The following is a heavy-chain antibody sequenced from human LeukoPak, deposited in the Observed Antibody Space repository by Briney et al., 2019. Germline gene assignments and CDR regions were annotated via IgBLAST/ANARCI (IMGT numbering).Heavy chain of an antibody. J-gene: IGHJ5*02. CDR2: IFHGGSI. D-gene: IGHD1-1*01. V-gene: IGHV4-38-2*01. CDR3: ARRGAVTGINWFDT. Sequence: SETLSLTCSVTGSSIRSDHYWDWILQPPGRGLEWIGGIFHGGSIYYNASVKTRVSISLDTSKNQVSLRLTSVTAADTGLYYCARRGAVTGINWFDTWGQGTLVAVSS. CDR1: GSSIRSDHY.